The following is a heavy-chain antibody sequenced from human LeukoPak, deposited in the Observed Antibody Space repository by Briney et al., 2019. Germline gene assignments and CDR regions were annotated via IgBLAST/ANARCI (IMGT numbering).Heavy chain of an antibody. V-gene: IGHV3-21*01. Sequence: KSGGSLRLSCAASGFTFSNACMSWVRQAPGKGLEWVSSISSSSSYIYYADSVKGRFTISRDNAKNSLYLQMNSLRAEDTAVYYCARDVGAFDIWGQGTMVTVSS. J-gene: IGHJ3*02. CDR2: ISSSSSYI. CDR1: GFTFSNAC. CDR3: ARDVGAFDI.